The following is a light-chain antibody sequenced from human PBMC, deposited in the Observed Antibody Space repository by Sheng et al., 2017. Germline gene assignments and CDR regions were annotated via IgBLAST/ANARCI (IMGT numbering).Light chain of an antibody. CDR3: QSYDSSLSVI. CDR2: DNN. Sequence: QSVLTQPPSVSGAPGQRVTISCTGSSSNIGAGYDVHWYQQLPGTAPKLLIYDNNNRPSGVPDRFSGSKSGTSASLAITGLQTEDEADYYCQSYDSSLSVILGGGTQADHP. V-gene: IGLV1-40*01. J-gene: IGLJ2*01. CDR1: SSNIGAGYD.